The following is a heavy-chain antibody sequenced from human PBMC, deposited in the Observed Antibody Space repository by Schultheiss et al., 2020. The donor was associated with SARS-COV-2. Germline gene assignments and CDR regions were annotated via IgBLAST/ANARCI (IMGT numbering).Heavy chain of an antibody. J-gene: IGHJ6*02. D-gene: IGHD5-24*01. Sequence: GGSLRLSCAASGFTFSDYYMSWIRQTPGKGLEWVSGISWNSGSIGYADSVKGRFTISRDNAKNSLYLQMNSLRAEDTALYYCAKDRRATGYYYYGMDVWGQGTTVTVSS. CDR2: ISWNSGSI. CDR3: AKDRRATGYYYYGMDV. V-gene: IGHV3-9*01. CDR1: GFTFSDYY.